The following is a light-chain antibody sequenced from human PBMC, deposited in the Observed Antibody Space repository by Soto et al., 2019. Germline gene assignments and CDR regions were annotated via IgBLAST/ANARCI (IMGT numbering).Light chain of an antibody. CDR1: QSVSSSY. J-gene: IGKJ5*01. V-gene: IGKV3-20*01. Sequence: IVMTQSPATGSLSPGERATLSCRASQSVSSSYLAWYQQKPGQAPRLLIYGASSRATGIPDRFSGSGSGTDFTLTISRLEPEDFAVYYCQKYGSSPINCGQGKRRAIK. CDR3: QKYGSSPIN. CDR2: GAS.